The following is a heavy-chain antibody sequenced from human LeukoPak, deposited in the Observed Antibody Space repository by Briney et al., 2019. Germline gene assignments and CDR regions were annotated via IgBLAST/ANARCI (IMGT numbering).Heavy chain of an antibody. D-gene: IGHD5-18*01. V-gene: IGHV4-34*01. CDR3: ARGRIQLWLNY. CDR1: GGSFSGYY. CDR2: INHSGST. J-gene: IGHJ4*02. Sequence: SETLSLTCAVYGGSFSGYYWSWIRQPPGKGLEWIGEINHSGSTNYNPSLKSRVTISVDTSKNQFTLKLSSVTAADTAVYYCARGRIQLWLNYWGQGTLVTVSS.